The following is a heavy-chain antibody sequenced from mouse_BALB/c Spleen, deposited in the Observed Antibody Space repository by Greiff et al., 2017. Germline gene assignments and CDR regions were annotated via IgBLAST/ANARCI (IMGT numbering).Heavy chain of an antibody. CDR2: ISYDGSN. Sequence: EVKLQESGPGLVKPSQSLSLTCSVTGYSITSGYYWNWIRQFPGNKLEWMGYISYDGSNNYNPSLKNRISITRDTSKNQFFLKLNSVTTEDTATYYCARKGNRFAYWGQGTLVTVSA. J-gene: IGHJ3*01. D-gene: IGHD2-1*01. V-gene: IGHV3-6*02. CDR3: ARKGNRFAY. CDR1: GYSITSGYY.